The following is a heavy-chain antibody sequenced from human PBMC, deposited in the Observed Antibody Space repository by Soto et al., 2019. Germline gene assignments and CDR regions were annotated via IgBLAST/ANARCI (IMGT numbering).Heavy chain of an antibody. D-gene: IGHD5-12*01. CDR1: GFSLSTSGVG. Sequence: QITLKESGPTLVKPTQTLTLTCTFSGFSLSTSGVGVGWIRQPPGKALEWLALSYWNDDKRYSPSLNSRLTITKETSKKQVVLTITNMDPVDTATYSCAHAYSGYDPRNIMLYFDYWGQGTLVTVSS. V-gene: IGHV2-5*01. CDR2: SYWNDDK. CDR3: AHAYSGYDPRNIMLYFDY. J-gene: IGHJ4*02.